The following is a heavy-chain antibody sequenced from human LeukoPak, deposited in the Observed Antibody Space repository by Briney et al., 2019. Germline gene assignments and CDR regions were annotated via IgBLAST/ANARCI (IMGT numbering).Heavy chain of an antibody. V-gene: IGHV1-69*04. CDR3: ARVYCSSTSCASHYYGMDV. CDR1: GGTFSSYA. Sequence: SVKVSCKASGGTFSSYAISWVRQAPGQGPEWMGRIIPILGIANYAQKFQGRVTITADKSTSTAYMELSSLRSEDTAVYYCARVYCSSTSCASHYYGMDVWGQGTTVTVSS. D-gene: IGHD2-2*01. CDR2: IIPILGIA. J-gene: IGHJ6*02.